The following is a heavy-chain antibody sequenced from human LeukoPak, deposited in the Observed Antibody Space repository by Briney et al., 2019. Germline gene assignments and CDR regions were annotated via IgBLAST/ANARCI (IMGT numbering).Heavy chain of an antibody. Sequence: PGGSLRLSCAASGFTFSSYAMHWVRQAPGKGLEWVAVISYDGSNKYYADSVKGRFTISRDNSKNTPYLQMNSLRAEDTAVYYCARDYHVYDSSGYYWFDPWGQGTLVTVSS. D-gene: IGHD3-22*01. CDR3: ARDYHVYDSSGYYWFDP. V-gene: IGHV3-30-3*01. J-gene: IGHJ5*02. CDR2: ISYDGSNK. CDR1: GFTFSSYA.